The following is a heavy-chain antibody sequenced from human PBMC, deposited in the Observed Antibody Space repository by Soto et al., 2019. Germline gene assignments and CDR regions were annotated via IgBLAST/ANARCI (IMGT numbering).Heavy chain of an antibody. CDR1: GFTLDTYA. J-gene: IGHJ4*02. Sequence: GGSLRLSCAASGFTLDTYAMHWVRQAPGKGLEWVAVISYDGSNQFYAGSVKGRFTVSRDNSKNTLYLQVNSLRNDDTAVYYCTRGLLTDFFDYWGQGALVTVSS. CDR3: TRGLLTDFFDY. V-gene: IGHV3-30-3*01. CDR2: ISYDGSNQ.